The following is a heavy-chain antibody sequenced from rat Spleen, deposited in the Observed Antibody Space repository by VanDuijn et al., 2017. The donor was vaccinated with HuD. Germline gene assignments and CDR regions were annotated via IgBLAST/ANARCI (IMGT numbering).Heavy chain of an antibody. CDR2: ITTGGAIT. J-gene: IGHJ2*01. D-gene: IGHD1-6*01. CDR1: GFIFSNYY. V-gene: IGHV5-25*01. CDR3: ARRPYTTDSYFDY. Sequence: EVQLVESGGGLVQPGRSMSLSCATSGFIFSNYYMVWVRQAPTKGLEWVASITTGGAITSYRDSVKGRFTISRDNAKSSLYLQMDSLRSEDTATYYCARRPYTTDSYFDYWGQGVMVTVSS.